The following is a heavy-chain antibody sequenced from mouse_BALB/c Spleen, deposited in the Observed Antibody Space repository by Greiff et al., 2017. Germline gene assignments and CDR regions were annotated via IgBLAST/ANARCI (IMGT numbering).Heavy chain of an antibody. J-gene: IGHJ4*01. Sequence: LVKTGASVKISCKASGYSFTGYYMHWVKQSHGKSLEWIGYISCYNGATSYDQKFKGKATFTVDTSSSTAYMQFNSLTSEDSAVYYCARYRYDDYYAMDYWGQGTSVTVSS. CDR3: ARYRYDDYYAMDY. V-gene: IGHV1S34*01. CDR2: ISCYNGAT. D-gene: IGHD2-14*01. CDR1: GYSFTGYY.